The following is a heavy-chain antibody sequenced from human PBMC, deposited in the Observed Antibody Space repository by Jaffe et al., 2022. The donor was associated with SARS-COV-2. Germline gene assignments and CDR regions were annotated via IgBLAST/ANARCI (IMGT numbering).Heavy chain of an antibody. D-gene: IGHD2-2*01. CDR1: GGTFSSYA. Sequence: QVQLVQSGAEVKKPGSSVKVSCKASGGTFSSYAISWVRQAPGQGLEWMGGIIPIFGTANYAQKFQGRVTITADESTSTAYMELSSLRSEDTAVYYCARASTGSAATYYYYYGMDVWGQGTTVTVSS. CDR2: IIPIFGTA. V-gene: IGHV1-69*01. J-gene: IGHJ6*02. CDR3: ARASTGSAATYYYYYGMDV.